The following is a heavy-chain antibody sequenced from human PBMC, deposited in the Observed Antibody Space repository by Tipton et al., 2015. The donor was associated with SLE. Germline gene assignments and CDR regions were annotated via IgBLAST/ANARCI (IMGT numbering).Heavy chain of an antibody. CDR3: ARGGGSPSY. Sequence: LRLSCTVSGGSISSHYWSWIRQPPGKGLEWIGYIYFTGSTNYNPSPKSRVTISVDMSKNQFSLKLTSVTAADTAVYYCARGGGSPSYWGQGTLVTVSS. CDR1: GGSISSHY. CDR2: IYFTGST. J-gene: IGHJ4*02. V-gene: IGHV4-59*11. D-gene: IGHD2-15*01.